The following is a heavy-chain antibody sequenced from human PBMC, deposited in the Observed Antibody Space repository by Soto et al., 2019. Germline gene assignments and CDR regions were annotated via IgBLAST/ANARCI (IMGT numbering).Heavy chain of an antibody. Sequence: PGGSLRLSCAASGFTFSSYGMHWVRQAPGKGLEWVAVISYDGSNKYYADSAKGRFTISRDNSKNTLYLQMNSLRAEDTAVYYCAKVYGYSYGFCYWGQGTLVTVSS. J-gene: IGHJ4*02. CDR3: AKVYGYSYGFCY. D-gene: IGHD5-18*01. CDR2: ISYDGSNK. V-gene: IGHV3-30*18. CDR1: GFTFSSYG.